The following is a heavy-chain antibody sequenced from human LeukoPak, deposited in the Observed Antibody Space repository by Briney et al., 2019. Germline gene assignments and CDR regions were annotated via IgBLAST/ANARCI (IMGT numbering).Heavy chain of an antibody. D-gene: IGHD2/OR15-2a*01. CDR3: ARGATSLSYFDS. J-gene: IGHJ4*02. CDR2: IYNSGST. CDR1: GGSISSYY. Sequence: TETLSLTCTVSGGSISSYYWSWIRQPPGKGLEWIGYIYNSGSTNYNHSLKSRVTISVDTSKNQFSLKLSSVTAADTAVYYCARGATSLSYFDSRGQGTLVTVSS. V-gene: IGHV4-59*01.